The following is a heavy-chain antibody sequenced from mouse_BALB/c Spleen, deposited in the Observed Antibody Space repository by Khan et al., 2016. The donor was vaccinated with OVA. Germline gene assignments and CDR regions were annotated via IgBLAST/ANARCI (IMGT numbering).Heavy chain of an antibody. CDR3: ASNLTESFVY. CDR2: ISSGGDYT. CDR1: GFTFSSYS. Sequence: EVELVESGGDLVKPGGSLKLSCAASGFTFSSYSMSWVRQTPDKRLEWVATISSGGDYTYYPDSVKGRFTISRDNAKNTLYLQMSSLKSEDTAMYYCASNLTESFVYWGKGTLVTVSA. J-gene: IGHJ3*01. D-gene: IGHD1-3*01. V-gene: IGHV5-6*01.